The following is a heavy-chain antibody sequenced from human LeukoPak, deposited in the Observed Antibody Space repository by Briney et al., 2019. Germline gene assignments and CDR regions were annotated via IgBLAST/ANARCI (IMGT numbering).Heavy chain of an antibody. CDR3: ARVSGSYPYYFDY. CDR1: GGSVSSDSYY. J-gene: IGHJ4*02. Sequence: PPETLSLTCSVSGGSVSSDSYYWSWMRQPPGKGLEWIGYIYYSGSTNYNPSLKSRVIISIDTSKNQFSLKLSSVTAADTAVYYCARVSGSYPYYFDYWGQGTLVTVSS. CDR2: IYYSGST. D-gene: IGHD1-26*01. V-gene: IGHV4-61*01.